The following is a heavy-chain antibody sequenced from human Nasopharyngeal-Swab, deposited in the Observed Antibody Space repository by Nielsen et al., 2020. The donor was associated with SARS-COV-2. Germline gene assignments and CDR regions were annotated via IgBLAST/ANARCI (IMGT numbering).Heavy chain of an antibody. D-gene: IGHD2-15*01. CDR1: GYTFTSYD. V-gene: IGHV1-8*01. CDR3: ARGGHIVVVVAAADNWFDH. CDR2: MNPNSGNT. Sequence: ASVKVSCKASGYTFTSYDINWVRQATGQGLEWMGWMNPNSGNTGYAQKFQGRVTMTRNTSISTAYMELSSLRSEDTAVYYCARGGHIVVVVAAADNWFDHWGQGTLVTVSS. J-gene: IGHJ5*02.